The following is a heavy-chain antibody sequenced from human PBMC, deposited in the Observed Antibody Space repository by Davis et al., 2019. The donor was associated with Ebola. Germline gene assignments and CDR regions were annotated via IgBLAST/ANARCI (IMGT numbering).Heavy chain of an antibody. CDR2: ISSSSSYT. D-gene: IGHD4-17*01. CDR1: GGSISSSSYY. V-gene: IGHV3-11*06. J-gene: IGHJ6*02. CDR3: ARGPTVTTAYYYYGMDV. Sequence: PSETLSLTCTVSGGSISSSSYYWGWIRQAPGKGLEWVSYISSSSSYTNYADSVKGRFTISRDNAKNSLYLQMNSLRAEDTAVYYCARGPTVTTAYYYYGMDVWGQGTTVTVSS.